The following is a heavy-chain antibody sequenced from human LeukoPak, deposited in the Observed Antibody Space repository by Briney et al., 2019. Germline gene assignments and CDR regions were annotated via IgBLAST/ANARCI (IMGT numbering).Heavy chain of an antibody. CDR3: ARVRGGHCSSTSCYNAFDI. Sequence: LRLSXXASGFXFSSYWMSWVRQAPGKGLEWVANIKQDGSEKYYVDSVKGRFTTSRDNAKNSLFLQMNSLRAEDTAVYYCARVRGGHCSSTSCYNAFDIWGQGTMVTVSS. V-gene: IGHV3-7*01. CDR2: IKQDGSEK. CDR1: GFXFSSYW. J-gene: IGHJ3*02. D-gene: IGHD2-2*02.